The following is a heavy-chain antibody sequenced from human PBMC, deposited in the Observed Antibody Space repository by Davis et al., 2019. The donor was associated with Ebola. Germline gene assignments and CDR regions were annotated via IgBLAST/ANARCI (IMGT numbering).Heavy chain of an antibody. CDR2: INPSGGST. D-gene: IGHD2-2*01. V-gene: IGHV1-46*01. Sequence: ASVKVSCKASGYTFTSYYMHWVRQAPGQGLEWMGIINPSGGSTSYAQKFQGRVTMTRDTSTSTVYMELSSLRSEDTAVYYCAREFIVVVPAVYRYYYYGMDVWGQGTTVTVSS. CDR3: AREFIVVVPAVYRYYYYGMDV. J-gene: IGHJ6*02. CDR1: GYTFTSYY.